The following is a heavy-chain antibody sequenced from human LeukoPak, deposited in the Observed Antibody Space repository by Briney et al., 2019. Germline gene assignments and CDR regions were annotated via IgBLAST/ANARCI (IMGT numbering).Heavy chain of an antibody. D-gene: IGHD4-23*01. CDR2: INSTCGGT. Sequence: ASVKVSCKASGYTFSAYYIHWVRQAPGQGLEWMGWINSTCGGTNYALKFRGRVTMTRDTSISTANMELTSLRSDDTAVYYCARPQDHGGNVENFDIWGQGTLVTVSS. CDR1: GYTFSAYY. J-gene: IGHJ3*02. V-gene: IGHV1-2*02. CDR3: ARPQDHGGNVENFDI.